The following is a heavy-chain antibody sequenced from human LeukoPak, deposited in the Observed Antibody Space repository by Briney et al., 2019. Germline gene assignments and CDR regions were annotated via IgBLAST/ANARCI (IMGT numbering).Heavy chain of an antibody. CDR3: ARGSHNNYYDSSGYPH. CDR2: INPNSGGT. Sequence: ASEKVSCKASGYTFTGYYMHWVRQAPGQGLEWMGWINPNSGGTNYAQKFQGRVTMTRDTSISTAYMELSRLRSDDTAVYYCARGSHNNYYDSSGYPHWGQGTLVTVSS. D-gene: IGHD3-22*01. CDR1: GYTFTGYY. J-gene: IGHJ4*02. V-gene: IGHV1-2*02.